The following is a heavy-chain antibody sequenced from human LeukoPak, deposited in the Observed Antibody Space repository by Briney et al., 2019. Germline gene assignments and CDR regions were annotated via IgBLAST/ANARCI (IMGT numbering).Heavy chain of an antibody. CDR2: IYPGDSDT. D-gene: IGHD6-13*01. J-gene: IGHJ4*02. Sequence: GESLKISCKGSGYSFTSYWIGWVRQMPGKGLEWMGIIYPGDSDTRYSPSFQGQVTISADKSISTAYLQWSSLKASDTAMYYCAGQWGGAAADSHFDYWGQGTLVTVSS. CDR3: AGQWGGAAADSHFDY. CDR1: GYSFTSYW. V-gene: IGHV5-51*01.